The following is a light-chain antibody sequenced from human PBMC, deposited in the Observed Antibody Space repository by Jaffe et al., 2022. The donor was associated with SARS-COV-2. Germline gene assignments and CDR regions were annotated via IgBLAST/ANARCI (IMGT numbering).Light chain of an antibody. CDR1: QSVLHISINKSY. J-gene: IGKJ1*01. CDR3: QQYYNRT. CDR2: WAS. V-gene: IGKV4-1*01. Sequence: DIVMTQSPDSLAVSLGERATINCKSSQSVLHISINKSYVAWYQQKPGQPPKLLITWASTRKFGVPDRFSGSESGTDFTLTISSLQAEDVAVYYCQQYYNRTFGQGTKVEIK.